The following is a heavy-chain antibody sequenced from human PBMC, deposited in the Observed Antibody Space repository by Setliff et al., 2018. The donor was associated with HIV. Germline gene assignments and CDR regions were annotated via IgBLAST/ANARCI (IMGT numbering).Heavy chain of an antibody. D-gene: IGHD3-22*01. Sequence: ASVKVSCKASGYTFTAYVMHWVRQAPGQRLEWMGWINAGHGNTKYSQKFQGRVTFIRDTSASTIYMELNSLRSEDTALYYCARDYYDSGGYYYAFDHWGQGTLVTSPQ. CDR2: INAGHGNT. V-gene: IGHV1-3*01. J-gene: IGHJ4*02. CDR1: GYTFTAYV. CDR3: ARDYYDSGGYYYAFDH.